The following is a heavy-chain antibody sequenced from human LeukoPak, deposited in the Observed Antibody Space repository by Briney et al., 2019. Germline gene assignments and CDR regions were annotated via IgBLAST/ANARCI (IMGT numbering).Heavy chain of an antibody. J-gene: IGHJ4*02. CDR3: AKCHYYDSSGYFNAEQNFDY. CDR2: ISGSGGGT. CDR1: GFTFSSYA. Sequence: GGSLRLSCAASGFTFSSYAMSWVRQAPGKGLEWVSAISGSGGGTYYADSVKGRFTISRDNSKNTLYLQMNSLRAEDTAVYYCAKCHYYDSSGYFNAEQNFDYWGQGTLVTVSS. D-gene: IGHD3-22*01. V-gene: IGHV3-23*01.